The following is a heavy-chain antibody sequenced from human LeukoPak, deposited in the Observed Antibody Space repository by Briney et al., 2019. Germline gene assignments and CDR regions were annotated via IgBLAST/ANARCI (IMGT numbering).Heavy chain of an antibody. CDR3: ARTIWFGEPLGAFDI. CDR2: INAGNGNT. CDR1: GYTFTSYA. V-gene: IGHV1-3*01. D-gene: IGHD3-10*01. J-gene: IGHJ3*02. Sequence: ASVKVSCKASGYTFTSYAMHWVRQAPGQRLEWMGWINAGNGNTKYSQKFQGRVTITKDTSASTAYMELSSLRSEDTAVYYCARTIWFGEPLGAFDIWGQGTMVTVSS.